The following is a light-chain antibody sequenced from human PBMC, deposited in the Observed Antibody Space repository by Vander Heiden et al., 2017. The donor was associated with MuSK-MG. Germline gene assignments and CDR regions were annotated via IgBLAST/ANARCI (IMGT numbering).Light chain of an antibody. CDR2: GKN. V-gene: IGLV3-19*01. J-gene: IGLJ2*01. Sequence: SSELTQDPAVSVAVGQTVRITCQGDSLRSYYASWYQQKPRQAPVLVIYGKNNRPSGIPDRFSGSSSGNTASLTITGAQAEDEADYYCNSRDSSGNHLGVVFGGGTKLTVL. CDR3: NSRDSSGNHLGVV. CDR1: SLRSYY.